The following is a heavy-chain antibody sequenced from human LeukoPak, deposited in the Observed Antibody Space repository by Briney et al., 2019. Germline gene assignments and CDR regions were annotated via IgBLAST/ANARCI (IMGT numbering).Heavy chain of an antibody. CDR1: GFTFSSYS. D-gene: IGHD1-26*01. Sequence: GGSLRLSCAASGFTFSSYSMNWVRQAPGKGLEWVSSISSSSSYIYYADSVKGRFTISRDNAKNSLYLQMNSLRAEDTAVYYCARDLVELPNDYWGQGTLVTVSS. J-gene: IGHJ4*02. V-gene: IGHV3-21*01. CDR2: ISSSSSYI. CDR3: ARDLVELPNDY.